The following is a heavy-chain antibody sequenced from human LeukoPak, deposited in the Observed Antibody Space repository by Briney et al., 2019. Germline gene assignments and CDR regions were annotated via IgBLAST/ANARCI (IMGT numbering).Heavy chain of an antibody. CDR2: IRYDGSNK. J-gene: IGHJ4*02. D-gene: IGHD2/OR15-2a*01. Sequence: QSGGSLRLSCAASGFTFSSYGMHWVRQAPGKGLEWVAFIRYDGSNKYYADSVKGRFTISRDNSKNTLYLQMNSLRAEDTAVYYCAKVRVSGYFLYYFDYWGQGTLVTVSS. V-gene: IGHV3-30*02. CDR1: GFTFSSYG. CDR3: AKVRVSGYFLYYFDY.